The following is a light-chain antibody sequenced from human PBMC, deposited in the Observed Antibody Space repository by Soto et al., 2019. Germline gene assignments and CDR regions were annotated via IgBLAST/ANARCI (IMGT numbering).Light chain of an antibody. Sequence: QSALTQPASVSGSPGQSITISCTGTSSDVGGYNYVSWYQQHPGKAPKLMIYEVSNRPSGVSNRFSGSKSGNTASLTISGRQAEDEADSYCSSYTSSSTYVVFGGGTKLTVL. CDR3: SSYTSSSTYVV. CDR2: EVS. CDR1: SSDVGGYNY. V-gene: IGLV2-14*01. J-gene: IGLJ2*01.